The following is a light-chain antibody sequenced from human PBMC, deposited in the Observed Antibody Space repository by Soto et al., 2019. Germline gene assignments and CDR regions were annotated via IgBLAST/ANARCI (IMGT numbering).Light chain of an antibody. CDR1: SSDVGSYNL. CDR2: EGS. CDR3: ASYAGSRTYV. Sequence: QSVLTQPASVSGSPGQSITISCTGTSSDVGSYNLVSWYQQHPGKAPKLMIYEGSKRPSGVSNRFSGSRSGNTASLTISGLLAEDEADYYCASYAGSRTYVFGTGTKLTV. J-gene: IGLJ1*01. V-gene: IGLV2-23*01.